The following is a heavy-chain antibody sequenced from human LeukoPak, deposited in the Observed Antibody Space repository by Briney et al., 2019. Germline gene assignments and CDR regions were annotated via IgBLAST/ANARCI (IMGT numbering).Heavy chain of an antibody. CDR1: GASISTYY. V-gene: IGHV4-59*01. J-gene: IGHJ4*02. CDR3: ASGPYPAAGTDHQFDY. CDR2: IYYSGST. D-gene: IGHD6-13*01. Sequence: SETLSLTCNVSGASISTYYWSWIRQPPGKGLEWIGYIYYSGSTHYNPSLESRVTIATDTSKNQFSLKLSSVTAADTAVHYCASGPYPAAGTDHQFDYWGQGTLVTVSS.